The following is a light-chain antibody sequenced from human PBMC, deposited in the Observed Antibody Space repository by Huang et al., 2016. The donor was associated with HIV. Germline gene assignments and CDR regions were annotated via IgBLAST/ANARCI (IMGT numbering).Light chain of an antibody. V-gene: IGKV1-39*01. J-gene: IGKJ4*01. CDR1: QTITTY. CDR3: QQSYFTPLT. Sequence: DIQMTQSPSSLSASVGDRVTITCRASQTITTYLSWYQQKPGKAPKRLIYGASSLHSGVPSRFSGRGSGTDFTLTISSLQPEDFATYYCQQSYFTPLTFGGGTRLEIK. CDR2: GAS.